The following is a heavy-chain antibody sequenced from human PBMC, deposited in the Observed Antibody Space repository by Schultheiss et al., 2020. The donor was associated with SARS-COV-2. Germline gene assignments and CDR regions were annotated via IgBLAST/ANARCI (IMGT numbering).Heavy chain of an antibody. J-gene: IGHJ6*02. CDR1: GGSISSGGYY. CDR2: IYYSGST. CDR3: ARASKEQQLSYGMGV. D-gene: IGHD6-13*01. V-gene: IGHV4-61*08. Sequence: SETLSLTCTVSGGSISSGGYYWSWIRQPPGKGLEWIGYIYYSGSTNYNPSLKSRVSVSLDTSKDQFSLKLSSVTAADTAVYYCARASKEQQLSYGMGVWGQGTTVTVSS.